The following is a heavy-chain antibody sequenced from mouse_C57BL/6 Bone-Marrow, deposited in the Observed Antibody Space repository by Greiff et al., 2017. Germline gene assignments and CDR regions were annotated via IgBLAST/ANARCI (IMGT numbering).Heavy chain of an antibody. V-gene: IGHV5-15*01. J-gene: IGHJ1*03. CDR2: ISNLAYSI. D-gene: IGHD2-4*01. Sequence: EVQRVESGGGLVQPGGSLKLSCAASGFTFSDYGMAWVRQAPRKGPEWVAFISNLAYSIYYADTVTGRFTISRENAKNTLYLEMSSLRSEDTAMYYCARGDDYDGDWYFDVWGTGTTVTVSS. CDR1: GFTFSDYG. CDR3: ARGDDYDGDWYFDV.